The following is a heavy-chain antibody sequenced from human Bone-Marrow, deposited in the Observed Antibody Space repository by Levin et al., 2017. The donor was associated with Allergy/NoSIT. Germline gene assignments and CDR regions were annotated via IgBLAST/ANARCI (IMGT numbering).Heavy chain of an antibody. CDR3: ARGGWFPENNDY. CDR1: GFTFDDYG. CDR2: INWNGGST. J-gene: IGHJ4*02. D-gene: IGHD2-15*01. V-gene: IGHV3-20*04. Sequence: PGESLKISCAASGFTFDDYGMSWVRQAPGKGLEWVSGINWNGGSTGYADSVKGRFTISRDNAKNSLYLQMNSLRAEDTALYYCARGGWFPENNDYWGQGTLVTVSS.